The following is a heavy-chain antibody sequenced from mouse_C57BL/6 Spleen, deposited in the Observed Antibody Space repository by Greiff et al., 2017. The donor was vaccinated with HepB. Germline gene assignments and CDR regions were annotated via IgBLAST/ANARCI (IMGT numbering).Heavy chain of an antibody. Sequence: VQLQQSGAELVMPGASVKLSCKASGYTFTSYWMHWVKQRPGQGLEWIGEIDPSDSYTNYNQKFKGKSTLTVDKSSSTAYMQLSSLTSEDSAVYYCVAGITTVPFDYWGQGTTLTVSS. CDR2: IDPSDSYT. CDR3: VAGITTVPFDY. J-gene: IGHJ2*01. CDR1: GYTFTSYW. D-gene: IGHD1-1*01. V-gene: IGHV1-69*01.